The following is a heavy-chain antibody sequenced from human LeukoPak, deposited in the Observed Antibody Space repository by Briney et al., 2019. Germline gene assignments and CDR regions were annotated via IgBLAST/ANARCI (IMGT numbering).Heavy chain of an antibody. D-gene: IGHD2-2*01. V-gene: IGHV4-39*01. CDR3: ARGVVPAAISPYFDY. J-gene: IGHJ4*02. CDR2: IYYSGRT. Sequence: SETLSLTCTVSGVSISSSSYYWGWLRQPPGMGLEWIGSIYYSGRTYYNPSLKSLVTISVDTSKNQSSLKLSSVTAADTAVYYCARGVVPAAISPYFDYWGQGTLVTVSS. CDR1: GVSISSSSYY.